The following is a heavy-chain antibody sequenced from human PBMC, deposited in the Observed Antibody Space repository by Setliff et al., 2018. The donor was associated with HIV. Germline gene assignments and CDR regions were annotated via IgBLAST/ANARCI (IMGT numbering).Heavy chain of an antibody. CDR1: GFTFSSYT. V-gene: IGHV3-21*04. CDR3: ARDRGNTKVAFDI. J-gene: IGHJ3*02. Sequence: GGSLRLSCAASGFTFSSYTMNWVRQAPGKGLEWVSSISYSTGYIYYADSVKGRFTISRDNSKNMLYVHMNGLRAEDTALYYCARDRGNTKVAFDIWGQGTMVTVSS. CDR2: ISYSTGYI. D-gene: IGHD3-16*01.